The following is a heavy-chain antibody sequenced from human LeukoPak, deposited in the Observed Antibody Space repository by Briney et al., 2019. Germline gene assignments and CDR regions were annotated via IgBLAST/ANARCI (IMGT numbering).Heavy chain of an antibody. CDR1: GFTFSSYE. CDR3: ARVSRTPGTSIPLFED. Sequence: GGSLRLSCAASGFTFSSYEMNWVRQAPGKGLEWLSYINHSGITIYYADSVKSRSTISRDNAKSSLYLQMDSLRAEDTAVYYCARVSRTPGTSIPLFEDWGQGTLVTVSS. D-gene: IGHD1-1*01. J-gene: IGHJ4*02. V-gene: IGHV3-48*03. CDR2: INHSGITI.